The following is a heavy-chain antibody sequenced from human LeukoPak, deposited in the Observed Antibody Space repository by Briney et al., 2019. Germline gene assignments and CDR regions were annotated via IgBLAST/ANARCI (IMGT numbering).Heavy chain of an antibody. J-gene: IGHJ4*02. D-gene: IGHD4-17*01. Sequence: GGSLRLSCAASGFTFSSYEMNWVRQAPGKGLEWVSYISSSGSTIYYADSVKGRFTISRDNAKNSLYLQMNSPRTEDTALYYCAKSQADYGDYSPNFDYWGQGTLVTVSS. CDR2: ISSSGSTI. CDR3: AKSQADYGDYSPNFDY. CDR1: GFTFSSYE. V-gene: IGHV3-48*03.